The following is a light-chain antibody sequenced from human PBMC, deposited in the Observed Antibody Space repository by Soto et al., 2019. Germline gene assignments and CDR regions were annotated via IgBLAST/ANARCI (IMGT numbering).Light chain of an antibody. CDR1: QSLVHRNGYSY. V-gene: IGKV2-28*01. J-gene: IGKJ1*01. CDR3: MQALQTPWT. CDR2: LGS. Sequence: DIVMTQSPLSLPVTPGEPASISCRSSQSLVHRNGYSYLDWYLQKPGQSPQLLIYLGSSRASGVPDRFSGSGSGTEFTLKISRVEAEDVGVYYCMQALQTPWTFGQGTKVEIK.